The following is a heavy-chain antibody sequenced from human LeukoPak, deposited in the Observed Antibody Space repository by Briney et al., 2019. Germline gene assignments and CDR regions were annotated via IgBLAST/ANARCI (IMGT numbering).Heavy chain of an antibody. CDR1: GGSFSGYY. J-gene: IGHJ5*02. Sequence: SETLPLTCAVYGGSFSGYYWSWIRQPPGKGLEWIGEINHSGSTNYNPSLKSRVTISVDTSKNQFSLKLSSVTAADTAVYYCARGYPAGGWFDPWGQGTLVTVST. D-gene: IGHD3-16*01. V-gene: IGHV4-34*01. CDR3: ARGYPAGGWFDP. CDR2: INHSGST.